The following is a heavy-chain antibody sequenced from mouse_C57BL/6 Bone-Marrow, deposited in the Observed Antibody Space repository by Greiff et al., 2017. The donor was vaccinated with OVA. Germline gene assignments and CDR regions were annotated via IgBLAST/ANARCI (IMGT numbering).Heavy chain of an antibody. V-gene: IGHV1-69*01. J-gene: IGHJ1*03. CDR1: GYTFTSYW. CDR2: IDPSDSYT. CDR3: ARRVSSYDWYFDV. Sequence: QVQLQQPGAELVMPGASVKLSCKASGYTFTSYWMHWVKQRPGQGLEWIGEIDPSDSYTNYNQKFKGKSTLTVDKSSSTAYMQLSSLTSEDSAVYYCARRVSSYDWYFDVWGTGTTVTVSS. D-gene: IGHD1-1*01.